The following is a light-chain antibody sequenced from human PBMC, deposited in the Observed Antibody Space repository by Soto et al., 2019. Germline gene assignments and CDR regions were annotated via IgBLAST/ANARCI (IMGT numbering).Light chain of an antibody. CDR1: RSDIGSYNY. CDR3: SSFTGSSTLV. CDR2: GVS. J-gene: IGLJ1*01. V-gene: IGLV2-14*01. Sequence: QSALTQPASVSGSPGQSITISCSGTRSDIGSYNYVAWYQQFPGKTPKILIYGVSNRPSGVSSRFSGSKSGNTASLTISGLQAEDEADYYCSSFTGSSTLVFGSGTKLTVL.